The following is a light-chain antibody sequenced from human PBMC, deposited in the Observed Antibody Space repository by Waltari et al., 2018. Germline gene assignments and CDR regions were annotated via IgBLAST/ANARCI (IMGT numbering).Light chain of an antibody. Sequence: QSALTQPASVSGSPGQSITISCTGTSSDVGRYNYVSWYQQHPGKAPKLMICDVSDRPSGVSNRFSGSKSGNTASLTISGLQAEDEADYYCSSYTSTSTPYVFGTGTKVTVL. V-gene: IGLV2-14*03. CDR1: SSDVGRYNY. CDR2: DVS. CDR3: SSYTSTSTPYV. J-gene: IGLJ1*01.